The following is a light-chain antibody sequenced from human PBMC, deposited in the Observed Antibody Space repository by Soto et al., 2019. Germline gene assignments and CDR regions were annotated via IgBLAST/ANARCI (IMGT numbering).Light chain of an antibody. CDR3: SSYTSSSTDV. Sequence: QSALTQPASVSGSPGQSITISCTGTSSDVGGYNYVSWYQQHPGKAPKLMIYEVSNRPSGVSNRSSGSKSGNTASLTISGLQAEDEADYYCSSYTSSSTDVFGTGTKLTVL. CDR1: SSDVGGYNY. V-gene: IGLV2-14*01. CDR2: EVS. J-gene: IGLJ1*01.